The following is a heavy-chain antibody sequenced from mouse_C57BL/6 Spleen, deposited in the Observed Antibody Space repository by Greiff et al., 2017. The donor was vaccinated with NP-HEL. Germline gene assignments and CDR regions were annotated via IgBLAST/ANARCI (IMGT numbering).Heavy chain of an antibody. CDR2: INPGSGGP. D-gene: IGHD2-5*01. Sequence: QVQLQQSGAELVRPGTSVKVSCKASGYAFTNYLIEWVKQRPGQGLEWIGVINPGSGGPNYNEKFKGKATLTADKSSSTAYMQLSSLTSEDSAVYFWARSYYSNSPLDDWGQGTTLTVSS. CDR1: GYAFTNYL. CDR3: ARSYYSNSPLDD. V-gene: IGHV1-54*01. J-gene: IGHJ2*01.